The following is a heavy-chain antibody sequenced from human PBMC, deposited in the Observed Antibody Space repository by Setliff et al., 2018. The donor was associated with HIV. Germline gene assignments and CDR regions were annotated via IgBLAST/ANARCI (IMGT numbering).Heavy chain of an antibody. CDR2: IIPIFGTA. D-gene: IGHD1-20*01. Sequence: ASVKVSCKTSGYMFIAYGMSWVRRAPGQGLEWMGGIIPIFGTANYAQKFQGRVTITTDESTSTAYMELSSLRSEDTAVYYCATRLYPYDTGRQYNALGHFESWGQGTLVTVSS. V-gene: IGHV1-69*05. J-gene: IGHJ4*02. CDR3: ATRLYPYDTGRQYNALGHFES. CDR1: GYMFIAYG.